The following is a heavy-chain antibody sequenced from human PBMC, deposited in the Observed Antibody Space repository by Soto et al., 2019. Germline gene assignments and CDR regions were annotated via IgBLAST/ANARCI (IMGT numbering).Heavy chain of an antibody. Sequence: GESLKISCKGSGYSSTSYWIGWVRQMPGKGLEWMGIIYPGDSDTRYSPSFQGQVTISADKSISTAYLQWSSLKASDTAMYYCARRYYYDSSGEGFGIWGQGTMVTVSS. V-gene: IGHV5-51*01. CDR1: GYSSTSYW. CDR3: ARRYYYDSSGEGFGI. CDR2: IYPGDSDT. D-gene: IGHD3-22*01. J-gene: IGHJ3*02.